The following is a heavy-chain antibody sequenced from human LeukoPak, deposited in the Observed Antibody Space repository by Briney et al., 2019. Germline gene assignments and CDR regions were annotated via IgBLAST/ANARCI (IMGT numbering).Heavy chain of an antibody. CDR3: ARDKGDYDTSGSLFVF. J-gene: IGHJ4*02. D-gene: IGHD3-22*01. CDR1: GFTFSRYW. V-gene: IGHV3-7*03. Sequence: GGSLRLSCAASGFTFSRYWMSWVRQAPRKGLEWVANIKQDGSETYYVDSVKGRFTISRDNARNSLYLQMNSLRAEDTAVYYCARDKGDYDTSGSLFVFGGQGTLVTVSS. CDR2: IKQDGSET.